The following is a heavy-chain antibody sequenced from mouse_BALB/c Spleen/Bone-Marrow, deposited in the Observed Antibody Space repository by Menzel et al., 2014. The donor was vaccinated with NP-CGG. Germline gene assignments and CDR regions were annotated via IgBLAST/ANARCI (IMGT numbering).Heavy chain of an antibody. V-gene: IGHV5-4*02. D-gene: IGHD2-4*01. CDR1: GFTFSDYY. CDR3: ARVSYDYFDY. Sequence: EVKLVESGGGLVKPGGSLKLSCAASGFTFSDYYMYWVRQTPEKRLEWVATISDGGSYTYYPDSVKGRFTIFRDNAKNNLYLQMSSLKSEDTAMYYCARVSYDYFDYWGQGTTLTVSS. J-gene: IGHJ2*01. CDR2: ISDGGSYT.